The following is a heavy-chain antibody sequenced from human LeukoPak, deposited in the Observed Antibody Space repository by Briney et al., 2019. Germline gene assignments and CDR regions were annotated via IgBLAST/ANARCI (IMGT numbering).Heavy chain of an antibody. CDR2: IIPIFGTA. J-gene: IGHJ3*02. CDR3: ARVQGIQSSDAFDI. D-gene: IGHD4-11*01. V-gene: IGHV1-69*05. CDR1: GGTFSSYA. Sequence: SVKVSCKASGGTFSSYAISWVRQAPGQGLEWMGGIIPIFGTANYAQKFQGRVTITTDESTSTAYMELSSLRSEDTAVYYRARVQGIQSSDAFDIWGQGTMVTVSS.